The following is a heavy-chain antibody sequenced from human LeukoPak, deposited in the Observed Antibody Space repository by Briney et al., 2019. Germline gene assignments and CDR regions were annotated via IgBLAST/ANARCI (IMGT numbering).Heavy chain of an antibody. CDR3: ATFCSGASCYGGN. CDR2: IYYSGST. CDR1: GGSISSNTYS. V-gene: IGHV4-39*01. J-gene: IGHJ4*02. Sequence: PSETLSLTCIVSGGSISSNTYSWGWIRQPPGKGLEWIASIYYSGSTYYNPSLKSRVTISVDTSKNQFSLKLNSVTAADTAVYYCATFCSGASCYGGNWGQGTLVTVSS. D-gene: IGHD2-15*01.